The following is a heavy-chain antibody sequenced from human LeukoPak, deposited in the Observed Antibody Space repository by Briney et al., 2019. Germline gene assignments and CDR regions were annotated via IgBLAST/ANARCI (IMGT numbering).Heavy chain of an antibody. CDR2: IIPIFGTA. D-gene: IGHD3-22*01. J-gene: IGHJ5*02. V-gene: IGHV1-69*05. CDR3: ARDSPSAYYYDSSGYYYGGWFDP. Sequence: ASVKVSCKASGGTFSSYAISWVRQAPGQGLEWMGRIIPIFGTANYAQKFQGRVTITTDESTSTAYMELSSLRSEDTAVYYCARDSPSAYYYDSSGYYYGGWFDPWGQGTLVTVSS. CDR1: GGTFSSYA.